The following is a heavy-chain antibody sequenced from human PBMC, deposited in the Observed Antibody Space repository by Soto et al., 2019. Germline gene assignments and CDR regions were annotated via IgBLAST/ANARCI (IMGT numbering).Heavy chain of an antibody. CDR3: ARGRGQMGYTYYFDY. D-gene: IGHD5-18*01. V-gene: IGHV4-4*07. CDR2: IYTTGST. CDR1: GGSISSYY. J-gene: IGHJ4*02. Sequence: QVQLQESGPGLVKPSETLSLTCTVSGGSISSYYWNWIRQPAGKGLEWIGRIYTTGSTNYNPSLNSRVTMSVDTSKNQFSLRLSSVTAADTAVYYCARGRGQMGYTYYFDYWGQGTLVSVTS.